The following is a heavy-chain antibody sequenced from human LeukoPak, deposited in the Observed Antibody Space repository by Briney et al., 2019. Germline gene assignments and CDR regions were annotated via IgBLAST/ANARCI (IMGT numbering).Heavy chain of an antibody. CDR3: ARPGYSSGWYYYFDY. J-gene: IGHJ4*02. CDR1: GITVRSNY. V-gene: IGHV3-53*01. CDR2: IYSGGST. Sequence: PGGSLRLSCAASGITVRSNYMSWVRPAPGKGLGWVSVIYSGGSTYYAHSVKGRFTISRDNAKNTLYLQMNSMRAEDTAVYYCARPGYSSGWYYYFDYWGQGTLVTVSS. D-gene: IGHD6-19*01.